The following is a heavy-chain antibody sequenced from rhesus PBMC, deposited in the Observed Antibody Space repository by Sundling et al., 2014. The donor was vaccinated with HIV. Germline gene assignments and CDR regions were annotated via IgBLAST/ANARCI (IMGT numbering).Heavy chain of an antibody. D-gene: IGHD3-16*01. CDR1: GFTFSDYY. J-gene: IGHJ4*01. CDR3: TTVGRYYSGSSFDY. Sequence: EVRLVESGGGLVQPGGSLRLSCAASGFTFSDYYMSWVRQAPGKGPEWVGFIRNKANGGTAEYAASVKGRFTISRDDSKSIASLQMNSLKTEDTAVYHCTTVGRYYSGSSFDYWGQGVLVTVSS. CDR2: IRNKANGGTA. V-gene: IGHV3-116*02.